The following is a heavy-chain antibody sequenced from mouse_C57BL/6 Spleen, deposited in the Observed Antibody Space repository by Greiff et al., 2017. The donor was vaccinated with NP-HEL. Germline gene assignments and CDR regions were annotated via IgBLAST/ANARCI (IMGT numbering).Heavy chain of an antibody. CDR1: GYAFSSSW. D-gene: IGHD2-4*01. J-gene: IGHJ4*01. CDR2: IYPGDGDT. Sequence: QVQLQQSGPELVKPGASVKISCKASGYAFSSSWMNWVKQRPGKGLEWIGRIYPGDGDTNYNGKFKGKATLTADKSSSTAYMQLSSLTSEDSAVYFCAYYDYYYYAMDYWGQGTSVTVSS. V-gene: IGHV1-82*01. CDR3: AYYDYYYYAMDY.